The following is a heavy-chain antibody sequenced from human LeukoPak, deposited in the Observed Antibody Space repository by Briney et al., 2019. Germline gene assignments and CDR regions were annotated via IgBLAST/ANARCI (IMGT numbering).Heavy chain of an antibody. V-gene: IGHV1-69*06. CDR1: GGTFSSYA. J-gene: IGHJ4*02. D-gene: IGHD5-24*01. CDR2: IIPIFGTA. Sequence: ASVKVSRKASGGTFSSYAISWVRQAPGQGLEWMGGIIPIFGTANYAQKFQGRVTITADKSTSTAYMELSSLRSEDTAVYYCATVEMATMSGSYYFDYWGQGTLVTVSS. CDR3: ATVEMATMSGSYYFDY.